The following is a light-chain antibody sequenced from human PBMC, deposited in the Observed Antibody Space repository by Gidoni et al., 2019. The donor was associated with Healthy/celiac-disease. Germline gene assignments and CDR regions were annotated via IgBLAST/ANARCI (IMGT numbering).Light chain of an antibody. CDR3: QQYDNILEGFT. V-gene: IGKV1-33*01. CDR2: DAS. J-gene: IGKJ3*01. CDR1: QDISNY. Sequence: DIQMTQSPSSLSASVGDRVTITCQASQDISNYLNWYQQKPGKAPKLLIYDASNLETGVPSRFSGSGSGTEFTFTISSLQPEDIATYYCQQYDNILEGFTFGPGTKVDIK.